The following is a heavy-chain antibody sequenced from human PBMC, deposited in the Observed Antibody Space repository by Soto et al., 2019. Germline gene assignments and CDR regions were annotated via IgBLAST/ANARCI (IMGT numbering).Heavy chain of an antibody. CDR3: AKVGDCSSTSCKYYYYYYMDV. J-gene: IGHJ6*03. Sequence: QVQLVESGGGVVQPGRSLRLSCAASGFTFSSYGMHWVRQAPGKGLEWVAVISYDGSKKYYADSVKGRFTISRDNSKNTLYLQMNSLRAEDTAVYYCAKVGDCSSTSCKYYYYYYMDVWGKGTTVTVSS. CDR1: GFTFSSYG. D-gene: IGHD2-2*01. CDR2: ISYDGSKK. V-gene: IGHV3-30*18.